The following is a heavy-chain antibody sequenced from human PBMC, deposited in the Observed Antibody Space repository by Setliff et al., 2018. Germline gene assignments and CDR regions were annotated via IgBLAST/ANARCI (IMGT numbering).Heavy chain of an antibody. CDR1: GASISSSRDY. CDR3: ARQPSSGAYYNPRPYYFDS. CDR2: IYYSGTT. J-gene: IGHJ4*02. V-gene: IGHV4-39*07. D-gene: IGHD3-10*01. Sequence: ASETLSLTCTVSGASISSSRDYWGWIRQPPGKGLEWIGSIYYSGTTNYNPSLKSRVTMSADTSNNQFSLNLRSVTAADTAVYFCARQPSSGAYYNPRPYYFDSWGQGTLVTVSS.